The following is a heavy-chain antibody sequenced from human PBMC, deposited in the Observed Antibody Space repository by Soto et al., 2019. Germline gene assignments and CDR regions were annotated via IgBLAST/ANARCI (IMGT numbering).Heavy chain of an antibody. V-gene: IGHV1-69*02. CDR2: IIPILGIA. CDR3: ASSNPQRGSGFLFGY. D-gene: IGHD2-21*01. Sequence: QVQLVQSGAEVKKPGSSVKVSCKASGGTFSSYTISWVRQAPGQGLEWMGRIIPILGIANYAQKFQGRVTITADKSTSTAYMELSSLRSEDTAVYYCASSNPQRGSGFLFGYWGQGTLVTVSS. CDR1: GGTFSSYT. J-gene: IGHJ4*02.